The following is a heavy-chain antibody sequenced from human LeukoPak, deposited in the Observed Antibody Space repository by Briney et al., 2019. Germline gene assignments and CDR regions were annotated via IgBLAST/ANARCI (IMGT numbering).Heavy chain of an antibody. J-gene: IGHJ4*02. Sequence: GRSLRLSCAASGFTFDDYAMHWVRQAPGKDLEWVSGISWNSGSIGYADSVKGRFTISRDNARKSLYLQMNSLRDEDMALYYCAKDMYISGWYYFDYWGQGTLVTVSS. CDR1: GFTFDDYA. CDR3: AKDMYISGWYYFDY. CDR2: ISWNSGSI. V-gene: IGHV3-9*03. D-gene: IGHD6-19*01.